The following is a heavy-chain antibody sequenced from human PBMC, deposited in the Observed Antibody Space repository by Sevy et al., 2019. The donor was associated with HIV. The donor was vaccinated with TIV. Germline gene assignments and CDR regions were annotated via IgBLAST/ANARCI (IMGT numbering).Heavy chain of an antibody. J-gene: IGHJ5*02. CDR2: IYYSGST. Sequence: SETLSLTCTVSGGSVSSGSYYWSWIRQPPGKGLEWIGYIYYSGSTNYNPSLKSRFTISVDTSKNQFSLKLSSVTAADTAVYYCARDNPHYYGSGSYYRWFDPWGQGTLVTVSS. CDR1: GGSVSSGSYY. V-gene: IGHV4-61*01. D-gene: IGHD3-10*01. CDR3: ARDNPHYYGSGSYYRWFDP.